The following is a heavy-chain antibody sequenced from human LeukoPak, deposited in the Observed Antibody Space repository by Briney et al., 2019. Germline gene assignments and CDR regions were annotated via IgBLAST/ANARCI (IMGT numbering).Heavy chain of an antibody. CDR2: MNPNSGNT. J-gene: IGHJ6*03. CDR3: ARGPMIVVDGNYYYYYMDV. Sequence: GASVKVSCKASGYTFTSYEINWVRQATGQGLEWMGWMNPNSGNTGYAQKFQGRVSMTRNTSISTVYMELSSLRSEDTAVYYCARGPMIVVDGNYYYYYMDVWGKGTTVTVSS. V-gene: IGHV1-8*01. D-gene: IGHD3-22*01. CDR1: GYTFTSYE.